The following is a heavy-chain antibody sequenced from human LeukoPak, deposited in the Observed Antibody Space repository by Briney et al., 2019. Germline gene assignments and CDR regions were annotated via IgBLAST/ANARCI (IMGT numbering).Heavy chain of an antibody. CDR3: AGHVSAAAGGR. CDR2: IYHSGST. J-gene: IGHJ4*02. CDR1: GYSISSGYY. D-gene: IGHD6-13*01. Sequence: SETLSLTCTVSGYSISSGYYWGWIRQPPGKGLEWIGSIYHSGSTYYNPSLKSRVTISVDTSKNQFSLKLNSMTAADTAVYYCAGHVSAAAGGRWGQGTLVTVSS. V-gene: IGHV4-38-2*02.